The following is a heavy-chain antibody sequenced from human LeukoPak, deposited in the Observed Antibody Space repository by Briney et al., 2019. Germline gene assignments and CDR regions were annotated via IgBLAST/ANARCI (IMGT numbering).Heavy chain of an antibody. V-gene: IGHV3-7*01. CDR2: IKQDGSEK. J-gene: IGHJ4*02. CDR1: GFTFNRYW. Sequence: PGESLRLSCAASGFTFNRYWMSWVRQAPGKGLEWVANIKQDGSEKYYVDSVKGRFAISRDNAKNSLYLQMNSLRAEDTAVYYCAKSNGYGLIDYWGQGTLVTVSS. D-gene: IGHD5-12*01. CDR3: AKSNGYGLIDY.